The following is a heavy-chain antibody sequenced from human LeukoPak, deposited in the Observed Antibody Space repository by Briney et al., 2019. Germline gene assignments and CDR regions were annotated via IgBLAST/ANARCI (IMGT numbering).Heavy chain of an antibody. CDR1: GFTFSSYS. V-gene: IGHV3-48*01. CDR3: AKDQGYCSGGSCFFHYYYHMDV. D-gene: IGHD2-15*01. J-gene: IGHJ6*03. Sequence: TGGSLRLSCVASGFTFSSYSMNWVRQAPGKGLEWVSYISSSSSTIYYADSVKGRFTISRDNAKNSLYLQLNSLRAEDTAVYYCAKDQGYCSGGSCFFHYYYHMDVWGKGTTVTVSS. CDR2: ISSSSSTI.